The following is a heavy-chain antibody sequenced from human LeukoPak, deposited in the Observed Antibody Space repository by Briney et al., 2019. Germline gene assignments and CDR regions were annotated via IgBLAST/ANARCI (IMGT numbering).Heavy chain of an antibody. CDR3: ATYRLLRGYDILTGGANWFDP. V-gene: IGHV1-24*01. J-gene: IGHJ5*02. D-gene: IGHD3-9*01. Sequence: ASVTASFKVSGYTLTELSLDWVRQAPGKGREGMGGFDPEDGETIYAQKFQGRVTMTEDTSTVTAYMELSSLRSEDTAVYYCATYRLLRGYDILTGGANWFDPWGQGTLVTVSS. CDR2: FDPEDGET. CDR1: GYTLTELS.